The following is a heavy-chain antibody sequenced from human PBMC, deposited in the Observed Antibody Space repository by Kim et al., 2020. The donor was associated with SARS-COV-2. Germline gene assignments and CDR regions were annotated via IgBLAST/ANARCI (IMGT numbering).Heavy chain of an antibody. J-gene: IGHJ6*02. CDR3: AREVPSFVSPHYAMDV. V-gene: IGHV3-74*01. CDR2: LDTDGTYT. D-gene: IGHD2-2*01. CDR1: GFTFSTYG. Sequence: GGSLRLSCGASGFTFSTYGMHWVRQAPGKGLVWVSRLDTDGTYTSYSDSVKGRFTISRDNAKNTLYLQMNSLRAEDTAVYYCAREVPSFVSPHYAMDVWGQGTTVTVSS.